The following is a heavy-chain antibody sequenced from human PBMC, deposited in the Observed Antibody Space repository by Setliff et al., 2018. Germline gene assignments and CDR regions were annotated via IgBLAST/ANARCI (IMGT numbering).Heavy chain of an antibody. CDR2: ISPHTGNT. V-gene: IGHV1-18*01. CDR1: GYTFDDYG. CDR3: SRLVRFCTPSTCQGASASEH. D-gene: IGHD2-15*01. Sequence: ASVKVSCKTSGYTFDDYGIAWVRQAPGQGLEWMGWISPHTGNTYYTPKLHGRVTLTTDTSTCTAFLELMSLRSDDTAVYYCSRLVRFCTPSTCQGASASEHWGQGTLVTAPQ. J-gene: IGHJ1*01.